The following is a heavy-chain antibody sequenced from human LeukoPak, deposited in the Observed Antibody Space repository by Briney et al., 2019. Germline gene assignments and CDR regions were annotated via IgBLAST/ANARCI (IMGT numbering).Heavy chain of an antibody. V-gene: IGHV3-9*01. Sequence: GGSLRLSCAASGFTFDDYAMHWVRQAPGKGLEWVSGISWNSGSIGYADSVKGRFTISRDNSKNTLYLQMNSLRAEDTAVYYCAKNPRTGDPTYYYYYYMDVWGKGTTVTVSS. J-gene: IGHJ6*03. CDR1: GFTFDDYA. CDR3: AKNPRTGDPTYYYYYYMDV. CDR2: ISWNSGSI. D-gene: IGHD7-27*01.